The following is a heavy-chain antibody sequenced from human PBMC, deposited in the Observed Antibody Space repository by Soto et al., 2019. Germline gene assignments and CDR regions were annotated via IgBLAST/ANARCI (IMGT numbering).Heavy chain of an antibody. J-gene: IGHJ6*02. CDR1: GFTFSNYG. CDR3: YYYGMDV. Sequence: VGSLRLSCAASGFTFSNYGMHWVRQAPGKGLEWVAIIWHDGNNKYYADSVRGRFIISRDNSKNRLYLQMNSLRAEDTAVYYYYYYGMDVWGQGTTVTVSS. CDR2: IWHDGNNK. V-gene: IGHV3-33*01.